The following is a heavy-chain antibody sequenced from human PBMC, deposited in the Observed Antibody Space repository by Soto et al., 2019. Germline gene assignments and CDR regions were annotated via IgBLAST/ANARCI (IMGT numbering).Heavy chain of an antibody. V-gene: IGHV6-1*01. D-gene: IGHD1-26*01. CDR3: ARGEQYSGRIFDY. J-gene: IGHJ4*01. Sequence: PSRGLEWLGRTYYRSKRYYEYAVSVRGRISINPDTSKNQYSLHLNSVTHEDTAVYFCARGEQYSGRIFDYWGQGTLVTVSS. CDR2: TYYRSKRYY.